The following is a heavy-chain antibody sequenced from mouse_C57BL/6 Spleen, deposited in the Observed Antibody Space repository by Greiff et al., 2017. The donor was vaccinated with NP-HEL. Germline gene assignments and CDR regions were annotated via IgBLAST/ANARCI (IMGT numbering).Heavy chain of an antibody. CDR2: ISYDGSN. J-gene: IGHJ4*01. D-gene: IGHD2-1*01. V-gene: IGHV3-6*01. CDR1: GYSITSGYY. CDR3: VIYYGNMGAMDY. Sequence: VQLKESGPGLVKPSQSLSLTCSVTGYSITSGYYWNWIRQFPGNKLEWMGYISYDGSNNYNPSLKNRISITRDTSKNQFFLKLNSVTTEDTATYYCVIYYGNMGAMDYWGQGTSVTVSS.